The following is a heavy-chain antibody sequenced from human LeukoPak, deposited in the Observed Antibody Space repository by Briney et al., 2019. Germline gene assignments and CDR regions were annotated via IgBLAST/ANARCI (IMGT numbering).Heavy chain of an antibody. Sequence: PSETLSLTCAVYGGSFSGYYWSWIRQPPGKGLEWIGEINHSGSTNYNPSLKSRVTISVDTSKNQFSLKLSSVTAADTAEYYCARGAMYYDILTGYRGTIDYWGQGTLVTVSS. V-gene: IGHV4-34*01. J-gene: IGHJ4*02. CDR2: INHSGST. CDR1: GGSFSGYY. CDR3: ARGAMYYDILTGYRGTIDY. D-gene: IGHD3-9*01.